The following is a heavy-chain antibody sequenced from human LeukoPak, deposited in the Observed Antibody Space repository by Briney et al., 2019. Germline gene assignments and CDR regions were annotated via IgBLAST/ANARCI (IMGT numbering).Heavy chain of an antibody. CDR1: GFIFRNYA. Sequence: GGSLRLSCAASGFIFRNYAMHWVRQAPGKGLEWVAVISWDGSNKYYADSVRGRFTISRDNSKNTLYLQMNSLRPEDTAVYYCAKGYDILTGYPDYWGQGILVTVSS. CDR2: ISWDGSNK. D-gene: IGHD3-9*01. V-gene: IGHV3-30-3*01. CDR3: AKGYDILTGYPDY. J-gene: IGHJ4*02.